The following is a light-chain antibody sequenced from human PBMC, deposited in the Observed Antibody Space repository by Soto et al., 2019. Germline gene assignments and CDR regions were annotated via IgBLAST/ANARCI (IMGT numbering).Light chain of an antibody. CDR2: DVN. V-gene: IGLV2-14*03. CDR1: GNDVGGYTF. Sequence: QSALTQPASVSGSPGQSISISCTGTGNDVGGYTFVSWYQQHPVKVPKLVIFDVNRRPSGVSDRFSGSKSVNAASLTISGLQAEDEADYYCCSYTATTTYVFGTGTKVTVL. J-gene: IGLJ1*01. CDR3: CSYTATTTYV.